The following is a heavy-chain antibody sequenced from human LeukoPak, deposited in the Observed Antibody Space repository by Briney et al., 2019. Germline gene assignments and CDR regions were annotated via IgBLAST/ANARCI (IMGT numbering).Heavy chain of an antibody. CDR3: ARVGCSGWTDAPIDAFDI. J-gene: IGHJ3*02. Sequence: PSETLSLTCTVSGYSISSGYYWGWIRQPPGKGLEWIGSIYHSGSTFYNPSLKSRVTISVDTSKNQFSLKLRSVTAADTAVYYCARVGCSGWTDAPIDAFDIWGQGTMVTVSS. CDR1: GYSISSGYY. D-gene: IGHD6-19*01. CDR2: IYHSGST. V-gene: IGHV4-38-2*02.